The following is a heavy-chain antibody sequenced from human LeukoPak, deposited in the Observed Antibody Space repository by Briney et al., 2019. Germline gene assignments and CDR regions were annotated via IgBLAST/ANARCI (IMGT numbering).Heavy chain of an antibody. V-gene: IGHV4-59*08. CDR2: IYYSGST. CDR3: ARLPGNYGMDV. J-gene: IGHJ6*02. Sequence: SETLSLTCTVSGGSISSYYWSWIRQPPGKGLEWIGYIYYSGSTNYNPSLKSRVTISVDTSKNQFSLKLSSVTAADTAVYYCARLPGNYGMDVWGQGTTVTVSS. CDR1: GGSISSYY.